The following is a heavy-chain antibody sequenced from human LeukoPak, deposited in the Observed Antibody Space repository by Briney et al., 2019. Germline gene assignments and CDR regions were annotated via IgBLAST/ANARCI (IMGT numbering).Heavy chain of an antibody. CDR2: IKPEGSDK. V-gene: IGHV3-7*05. CDR1: GFTFSSSW. J-gene: IGHJ4*02. D-gene: IGHD3-9*01. Sequence: PGGPLRLSCAASGFTFSSSWMTWVRQAPGKGLEWVANIKPEGSDKNYVDSVRGRFTISRDNAKNLLYLQMNSLRAEDTAVYYCTGSGFWGQGTLVTVSS. CDR3: TGSGF.